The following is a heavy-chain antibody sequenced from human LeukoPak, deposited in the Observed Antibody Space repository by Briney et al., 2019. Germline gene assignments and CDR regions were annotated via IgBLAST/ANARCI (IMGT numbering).Heavy chain of an antibody. D-gene: IGHD2-15*01. CDR3: ARDSPGYCSGGSCPYADY. CDR2: ISAYNGNT. CDR1: GYTFTSYG. V-gene: IGHV1-18*01. Sequence: ASVKVSYKASGYTFTSYGISWVRQAPGQGLEWMGWISAYNGNTNYAQKLQDRVTMTTDTSTSTAYMELRSLRSDDTAVYYCARDSPGYCSGGSCPYADYWGQGTLVTVSS. J-gene: IGHJ4*02.